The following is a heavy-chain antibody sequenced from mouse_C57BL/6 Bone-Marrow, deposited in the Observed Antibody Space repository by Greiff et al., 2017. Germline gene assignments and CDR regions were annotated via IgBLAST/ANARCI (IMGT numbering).Heavy chain of an antibody. CDR2: INPNYGTT. V-gene: IGHV1-39*01. CDR1: GYSFPDSN. J-gene: IGHJ2*01. CDR3: VGAGGFDY. D-gene: IGHD6-1*01. Sequence: VQLQQSGPELVKPGASVTISCKASGYSFPDSNMNWVKQSNGTSLEWIGVINPNYGTTSYNQKFKGKDTLTVDQSSSTAYMQLNSLTSEDSAVYYCVGAGGFDYWGQGTTLTVSS.